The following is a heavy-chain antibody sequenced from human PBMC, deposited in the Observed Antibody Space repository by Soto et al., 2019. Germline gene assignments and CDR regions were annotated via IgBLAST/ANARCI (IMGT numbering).Heavy chain of an antibody. Sequence: EVQLVESGGGLVQPGGSLRLSCAVSGYSFSSAWMTWIRQAPGKGLERVAIMNEDGSERYYVDSVKGRFTISRDNAKNALFLQINSLRVEDTAVYFCARDRAYRRFDYWGQGSLVTVSS. V-gene: IGHV3-7*03. D-gene: IGHD4-4*01. J-gene: IGHJ4*02. CDR2: MNEDGSER. CDR3: ARDRAYRRFDY. CDR1: GYSFSSAW.